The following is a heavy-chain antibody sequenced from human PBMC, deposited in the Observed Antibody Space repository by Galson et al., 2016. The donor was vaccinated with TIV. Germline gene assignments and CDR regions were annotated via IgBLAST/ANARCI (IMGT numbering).Heavy chain of an antibody. J-gene: IGHJ4*02. Sequence: SVKVSCKASGYTFRIYAMHWVRQAPGQRLEWMGCINAGNDNTKYSQRFQGRVTITRDTSANTAYMELRSLRSEDTAVYYCARPPYCGGDCFKYDSWGQGTLVTVSS. V-gene: IGHV1-3*01. CDR3: ARPPYCGGDCFKYDS. D-gene: IGHD2-21*01. CDR1: GYTFRIYA. CDR2: INAGNDNT.